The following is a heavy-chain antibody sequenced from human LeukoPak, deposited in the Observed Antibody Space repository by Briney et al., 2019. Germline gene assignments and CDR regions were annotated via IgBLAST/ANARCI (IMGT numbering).Heavy chain of an antibody. D-gene: IGHD4-17*01. CDR2: ISRSQTYI. V-gene: IGHV3-21*04. CDR3: AKSDRVTTWSFDY. CDR1: GFAVSDYT. Sequence: GGSLRLSCAASGFAVSDYTMNWVRQAPGKGLEWISSISRSQTYIYYADSVKGRFAISKDNAENSLYLQMNSLRAEDTAVYYCAKSDRVTTWSFDYWGQGTLVTVSS. J-gene: IGHJ4*02.